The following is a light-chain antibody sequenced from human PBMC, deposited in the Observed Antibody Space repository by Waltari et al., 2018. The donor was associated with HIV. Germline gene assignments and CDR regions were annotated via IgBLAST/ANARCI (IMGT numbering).Light chain of an antibody. CDR1: QNIGAN. CDR3: QQYLDWPPWT. J-gene: IGKJ1*01. Sequence: EIVMTQSPATLSVSPGPIVTLSCRASQNIGANLAWYPQRPGQPPRLLIHGASSRDPGIPARFTGRGTGTDFTLQISNLQSDDSGVYYCQQYLDWPPWTFGQGTKV. V-gene: IGKV3D-15*01. CDR2: GAS.